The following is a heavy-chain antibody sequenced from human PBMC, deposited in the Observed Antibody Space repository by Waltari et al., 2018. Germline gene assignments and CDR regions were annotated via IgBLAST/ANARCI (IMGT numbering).Heavy chain of an antibody. Sequence: VQRVQPGGEGRRLGASVTVSGKATGYIFTRYGISWGRQAPGQGLEWMGWISGYDDTTHFAHNFQGRVTMSTDTFTSTVYMDLRSLRSDDTAVYYCARDYYYGSGSSWSDVFDIWGQGTMVTVSS. CDR1: GYIFTRYG. CDR2: ISGYDDTT. D-gene: IGHD3-10*01. CDR3: ARDYYYGSGSSWSDVFDI. J-gene: IGHJ3*02. V-gene: IGHV1-18*01.